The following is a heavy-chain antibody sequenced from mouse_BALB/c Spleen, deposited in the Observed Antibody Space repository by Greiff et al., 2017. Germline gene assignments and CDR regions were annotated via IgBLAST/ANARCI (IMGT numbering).Heavy chain of an antibody. CDR2: ISSGSSTI. Sequence: EVMLVESGGGLVQPGGSRKLSCAASGFTFSSFGMHWVRQAPEKGLEWVAYISSGSSTIYYADTVKGRFTISRDNPKNTLFLQMTSLRSEDTAMYYCARGSSYGYAMDYWGQGTSVTVSS. D-gene: IGHD1-1*01. CDR3: ARGSSYGYAMDY. CDR1: GFTFSSFG. J-gene: IGHJ4*01. V-gene: IGHV5-17*02.